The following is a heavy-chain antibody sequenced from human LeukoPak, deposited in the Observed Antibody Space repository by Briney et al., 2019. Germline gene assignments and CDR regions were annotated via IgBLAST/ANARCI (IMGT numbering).Heavy chain of an antibody. V-gene: IGHV4-59*01. J-gene: IGHJ3*02. D-gene: IGHD2-15*01. CDR2: IYYSGST. CDR1: GGSISSYY. CDR3: AREDCSGGSCYGAFDI. Sequence: SETLSLTCTVPGGSISSYYWSWIRQPPGKGLEWIGYIYYSGSTNYNPSLKSRVTISVDTSKNQFSLKLSSVTAADTAVYYCAREDCSGGSCYGAFDIWGQGTMVTVSS.